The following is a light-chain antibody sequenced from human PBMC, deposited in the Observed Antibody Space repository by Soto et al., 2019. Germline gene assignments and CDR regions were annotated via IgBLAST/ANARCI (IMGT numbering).Light chain of an antibody. CDR3: QQSYNAPRT. Sequence: DIQMTQSPSSLSASVGDRVTITCRASQSIGTYLTWYQQKPGKAPELLIYDSSTLRSGVPSRFSGSGSETDFSLTISSLQPEDFASYYCQQSYNAPRTFGQGTKVEIK. J-gene: IGKJ2*01. V-gene: IGKV1-39*01. CDR1: QSIGTY. CDR2: DSS.